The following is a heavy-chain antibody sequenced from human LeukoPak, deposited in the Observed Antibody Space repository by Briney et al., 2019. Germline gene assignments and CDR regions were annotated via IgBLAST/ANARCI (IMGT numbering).Heavy chain of an antibody. Sequence: GGSLRLSYAASGFTFDDYGMSWVRQAPGKGLEWVSGINWNGSDTGYADSVKGRFTISRDNSKNTLYLQMNSLRAEDTAVYYCAKGPRIAVLPFDYWGQGTLVTVSS. CDR1: GFTFDDYG. CDR3: AKGPRIAVLPFDY. CDR2: INWNGSDT. J-gene: IGHJ4*02. V-gene: IGHV3-20*03. D-gene: IGHD6-19*01.